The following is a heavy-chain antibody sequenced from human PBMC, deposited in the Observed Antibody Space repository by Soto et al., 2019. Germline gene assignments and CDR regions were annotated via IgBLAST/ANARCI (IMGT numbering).Heavy chain of an antibody. V-gene: IGHV1-69*06. Sequence: QVQLVQSGAEVKKPGSSVKVSCKASVGTFSSYAISWVRQAPGQGLEWMGGIIPIFGTANYAQKFQGRVTITADKSTSTAYMELSSMRSEETAVYYFARGFDSNYVGGGSYYYYVMDVWGQGTTVTVSS. CDR3: ARGFDSNYVGGGSYYYYVMDV. CDR2: IIPIFGTA. CDR1: VGTFSSYA. J-gene: IGHJ6*02. D-gene: IGHD4-4*01.